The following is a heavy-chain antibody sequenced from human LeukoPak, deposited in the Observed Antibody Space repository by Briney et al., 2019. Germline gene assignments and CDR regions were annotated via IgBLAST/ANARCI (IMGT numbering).Heavy chain of an antibody. Sequence: RGSLKLSCAASGFTFSGSAMNWVRQASGKGLEWIGRIRSKVNNYATTYAASVKGRFTIYRDDSKNTLYLQMTSLRTEDTAVYYCTTIQKGNWGQGTLVTVSS. CDR1: GFTFSGSA. J-gene: IGHJ4*02. CDR2: IRSKVNNYAT. V-gene: IGHV3-73*01. CDR3: TTIQKGN. D-gene: IGHD5-18*01.